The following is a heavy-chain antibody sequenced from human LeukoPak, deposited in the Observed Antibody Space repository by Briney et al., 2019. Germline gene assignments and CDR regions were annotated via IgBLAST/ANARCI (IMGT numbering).Heavy chain of an antibody. J-gene: IGHJ4*02. CDR1: GGSLSGYY. V-gene: IGHV4-34*01. CDR3: ARGRGIAAAGYNDY. CDR2: INHSGST. Sequence: SETLSLTCAVYGGSLSGYYWSWIRQPPGKGLEWIGEINHSGSTNYNPSLKSRVTISVDTSKNQFSLKLSSVTAADTAVYYCARGRGIAAAGYNDYWGQGTLVTVSS. D-gene: IGHD6-13*01.